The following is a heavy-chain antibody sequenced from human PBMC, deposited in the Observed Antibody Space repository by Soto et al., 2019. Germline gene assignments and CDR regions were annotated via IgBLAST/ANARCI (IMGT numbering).Heavy chain of an antibody. CDR3: ARAYYDFWSGYPTTYFDY. CDR1: GGSFSGYY. D-gene: IGHD3-3*01. CDR2: INHSGST. Sequence: SETLSLTCAVYGGSFSGYYWSWIRQPPGKGLEWIGEINHSGSTDYNPSLKSRVTISVDTSKNQFSLKLSSVTAADTAVYYCARAYYDFWSGYPTTYFDYWGQGTLVTVSS. J-gene: IGHJ4*02. V-gene: IGHV4-34*01.